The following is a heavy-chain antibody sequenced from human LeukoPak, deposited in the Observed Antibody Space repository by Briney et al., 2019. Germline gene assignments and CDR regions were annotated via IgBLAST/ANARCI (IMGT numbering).Heavy chain of an antibody. V-gene: IGHV3-33*08. D-gene: IGHD3-22*01. CDR1: GFTFTNYA. J-gene: IGHJ4*02. Sequence: GGSLRLSCAASGFTFTNYAVMWVRQAPGKGLEWVAVIWYDGSNRYYADSVKGRFTISRDNSKNTLYLQMNSLRAEDTAVYYCARSPIYYDSSGYAFDYWGQGTLVTVSS. CDR3: ARSPIYYDSSGYAFDY. CDR2: IWYDGSNR.